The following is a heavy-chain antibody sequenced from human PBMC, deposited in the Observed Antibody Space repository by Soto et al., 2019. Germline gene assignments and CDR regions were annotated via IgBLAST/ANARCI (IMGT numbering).Heavy chain of an antibody. Sequence: EVQLLESGGNLIQPGGSLRLSCAASAFTFSSYAMNWVRQAPGKGLEWVSTINGAGTTTYYADSVKGRFTISRDNSKNSLYLQMNSLRAEDTATYYCARGVGSSNWYRWFDPWGQGTPVTVSS. CDR3: ARGVGSSNWYRWFDP. CDR2: INGAGTTT. D-gene: IGHD6-13*01. J-gene: IGHJ5*02. CDR1: AFTFSSYA. V-gene: IGHV3-23*01.